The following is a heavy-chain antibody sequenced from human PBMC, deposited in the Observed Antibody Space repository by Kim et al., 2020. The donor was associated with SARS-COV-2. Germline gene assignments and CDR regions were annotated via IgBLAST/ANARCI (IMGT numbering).Heavy chain of an antibody. CDR3: AKALRKVLYAALSGAGGMDV. CDR1: GFTFSSYA. V-gene: IGHV3-23*01. CDR2: ISGSGGST. D-gene: IGHD2-8*02. J-gene: IGHJ6*02. Sequence: GGSLRLSCAASGFTFSSYAMSWVRQAPGKGLEWVSAISGSGGSTYYADSVKGRFTISRDNSKNTLYLQMNSLRAEDTAVYYCAKALRKVLYAALSGAGGMDVWGQGTTVTVSS.